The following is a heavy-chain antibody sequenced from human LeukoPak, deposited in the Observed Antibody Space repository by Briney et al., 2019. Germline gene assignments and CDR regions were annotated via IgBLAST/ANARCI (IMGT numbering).Heavy chain of an antibody. CDR1: GGSISSSNYY. D-gene: IGHD3-9*01. CDR3: AKGDILTGYYMAVDY. CDR2: IYYSGST. J-gene: IGHJ4*02. V-gene: IGHV4-39*01. Sequence: PSETLSLTCTVSGGSISSSNYYWGWIRQPPGKGLEWIGSIYYSGSTYYNPSLKSRVTISVDTSKNQFSLKLSSVTAADTAVYYCAKGDILTGYYMAVDYWGQGTLVTVSS.